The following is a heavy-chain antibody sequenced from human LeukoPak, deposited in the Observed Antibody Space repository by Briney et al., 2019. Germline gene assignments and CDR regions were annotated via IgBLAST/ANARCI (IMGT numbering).Heavy chain of an antibody. V-gene: IGHV3-23*01. D-gene: IGHD5-18*01. CDR1: GFTFSSYA. J-gene: IGHJ6*02. CDR2: ISGSGGST. CDR3: AKEPEVDTAMVRYYYYGMDV. Sequence: PGGSLRLSCAASGFTFSSYATSWVRQAPGKGLEWVSAISGSGGSTYYADSVKGRFTISRDNSKNTLYLQMNSLRAEDTAVYYCAKEPEVDTAMVRYYYYGMDVWGQGTTVTVSS.